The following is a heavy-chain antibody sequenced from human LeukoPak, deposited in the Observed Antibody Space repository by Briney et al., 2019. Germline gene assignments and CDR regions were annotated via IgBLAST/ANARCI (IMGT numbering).Heavy chain of an antibody. Sequence: ETLSLTCTVSGGSISSYYWSWIRQPPGKGLEWVSAISGSGGSTYYADSVKGRFTISRDNAKNSLYLQMNSLRAEDTAVYYCARVVGAGYFDLWGRGTLVTVSS. CDR1: GGSISSYY. CDR2: ISGSGGST. D-gene: IGHD1-26*01. V-gene: IGHV3-23*01. CDR3: ARVVGAGYFDL. J-gene: IGHJ2*01.